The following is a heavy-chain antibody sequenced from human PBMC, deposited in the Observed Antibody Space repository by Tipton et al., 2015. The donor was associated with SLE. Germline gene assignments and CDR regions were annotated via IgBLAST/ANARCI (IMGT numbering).Heavy chain of an antibody. Sequence: SLRLSCAASGFTFSSYAMHWVRQAPGKGLEWVAVISYDGSNKYYADSVKGRFTISRDNSKNTLYLQMNSLRAEDTAVYYCARVGAGGSGSYSYYGMDVWGQGTTVTVSS. J-gene: IGHJ6*02. CDR2: ISYDGSNK. CDR3: ARVGAGGSGSYSYYGMDV. CDR1: GFTFSSYA. V-gene: IGHV3-30-3*01. D-gene: IGHD3-10*01.